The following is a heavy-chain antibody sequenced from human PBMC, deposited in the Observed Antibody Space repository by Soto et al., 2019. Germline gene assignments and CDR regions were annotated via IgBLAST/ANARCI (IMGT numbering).Heavy chain of an antibody. J-gene: IGHJ5*02. D-gene: IGHD2-15*01. V-gene: IGHV3-21*05. CDR1: GFTFSSYS. CDR2: ISPGSRYP. Sequence: GGSLRLSCAASGFTFSSYSMNWVRQAPGKGLEWLSYISPGSRYPAYADSVKGRFTISRDNAKRSLYLQMMSLTAEDTAIYYCVRGGGGGLFDPWGQGTMVTVS. CDR3: VRGGGGGLFDP.